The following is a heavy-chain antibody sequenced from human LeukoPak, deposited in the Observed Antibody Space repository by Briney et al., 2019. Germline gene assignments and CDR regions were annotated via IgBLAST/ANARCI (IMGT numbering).Heavy chain of an antibody. Sequence: SVRVSCKASGGTFSSYAISWVRQAPGQGLEWMGGIIPIFGTANYAQKFQGRVTITADESTSTAYMELSSLRSEDTAVYFCASAPRYSSSWPNNWFDPWGQGTLVTVSS. V-gene: IGHV1-69*13. CDR2: IIPIFGTA. CDR1: GGTFSSYA. D-gene: IGHD6-13*01. CDR3: ASAPRYSSSWPNNWFDP. J-gene: IGHJ5*02.